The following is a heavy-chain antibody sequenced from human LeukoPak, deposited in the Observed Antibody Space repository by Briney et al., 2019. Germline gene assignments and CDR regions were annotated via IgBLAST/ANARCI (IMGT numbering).Heavy chain of an antibody. CDR3: ARGGLAGWPHDY. Sequence: GGSLRLSCAASGFTFSSYAMSWVRQAPGEGLEWVSAISGSGGSTYYADSVKGRFTISRDNSKNTLYLQMNSLRAEDTAVYYCARGGLAGWPHDYWGQGTLVTVSS. J-gene: IGHJ4*02. D-gene: IGHD2-15*01. CDR1: GFTFSSYA. CDR2: ISGSGGST. V-gene: IGHV3-23*01.